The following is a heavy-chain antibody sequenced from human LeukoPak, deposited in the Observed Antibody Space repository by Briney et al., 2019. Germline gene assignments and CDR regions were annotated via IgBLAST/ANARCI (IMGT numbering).Heavy chain of an antibody. J-gene: IGHJ4*02. Sequence: PGGSLRLSCAASGFTFSNYWMHWVRQAPGKGLVWVSRINSDGSSRNYADSVKGRFTISRDNAKNTLFPQMNSLRAEDTAVYYCASASSHRIAAGGDYWGQGILVAVSS. CDR2: INSDGSSR. D-gene: IGHD6-13*01. V-gene: IGHV3-74*01. CDR3: ASASSHRIAAGGDY. CDR1: GFTFSNYW.